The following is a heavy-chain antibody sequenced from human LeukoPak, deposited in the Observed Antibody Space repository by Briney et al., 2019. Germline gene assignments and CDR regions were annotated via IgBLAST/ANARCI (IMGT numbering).Heavy chain of an antibody. CDR2: INPNSGGT. Sequence: ASVKVSCKASGYTFTGYYMHWVRQAPGQGLEWMGWINPNSGGTNNAQKYQGRVTMTRDTSISTAYMELSRLTSDDTAVYYCARGWGERDYFDHWGQGTLVTVSS. D-gene: IGHD3-16*01. V-gene: IGHV1-2*02. CDR3: ARGWGERDYFDH. J-gene: IGHJ4*02. CDR1: GYTFTGYY.